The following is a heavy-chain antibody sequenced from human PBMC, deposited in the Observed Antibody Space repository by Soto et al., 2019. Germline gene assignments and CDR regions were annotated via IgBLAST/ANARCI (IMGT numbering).Heavy chain of an antibody. CDR2: IWYDGSNK. V-gene: IGHV3-33*01. CDR3: ARGLDFWSGYYDWFDP. D-gene: IGHD3-3*01. CDR1: GFTFSSYG. Sequence: GGSLRLSCAASGFTFSSYGMHWVRQAPGKGLEWVAVIWYDGSNKYYADSVKGRFTISRDNSKNTLYLQMNSLRAEDMAVYYCARGLDFWSGYYDWFDPWGQGTLVTVSS. J-gene: IGHJ5*02.